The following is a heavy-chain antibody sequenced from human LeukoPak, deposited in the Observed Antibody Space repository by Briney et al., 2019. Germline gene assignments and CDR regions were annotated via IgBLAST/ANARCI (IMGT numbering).Heavy chain of an antibody. Sequence: SATVSCKASGGTFSSYAISWVRQAPGQGLEWMGGIIPIFGTANYAQKFQGRVTITADKSTSTAYMELSSLRSEDTAVYYCARSYSSSWYYAFDIWGQGTMVTVSS. V-gene: IGHV1-69*06. D-gene: IGHD6-13*01. CDR2: IIPIFGTA. CDR1: GGTFSSYA. J-gene: IGHJ3*02. CDR3: ARSYSSSWYYAFDI.